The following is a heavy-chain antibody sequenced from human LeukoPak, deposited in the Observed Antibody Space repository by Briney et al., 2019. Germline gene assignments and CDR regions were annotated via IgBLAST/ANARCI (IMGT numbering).Heavy chain of an antibody. CDR2: ISYDGSNK. V-gene: IGHV3-30*04. CDR3: AKENGLNDYYGMDV. Sequence: GGSLRLSCAASGFTFSNYAMLWVRQAPGKGLEWVAVISYDGSNKYYADSVKGRFTISRDNSKNTLYLQMNSLRAEDTAVYYCAKENGLNDYYGMDVWGQGTTVTVSS. D-gene: IGHD1-1*01. CDR1: GFTFSNYA. J-gene: IGHJ6*02.